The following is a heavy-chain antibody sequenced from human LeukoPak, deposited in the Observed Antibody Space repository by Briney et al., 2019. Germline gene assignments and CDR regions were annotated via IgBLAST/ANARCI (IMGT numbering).Heavy chain of an antibody. CDR1: GGSISSGGYY. V-gene: IGHV4-31*03. CDR3: ARAGSTISGVVTNWFDP. J-gene: IGHJ5*02. D-gene: IGHD3-3*01. Sequence: PSQTLSLTCTVSGGSISSGGYYLSWIRQHPGTGLEWIVYIYYSGSTYCNPSLKSRVTISVDTSKNQFSLKLSSVTAADTAVYYCARAGSTISGVVTNWFDPWGQGTLVTVSS. CDR2: IYYSGST.